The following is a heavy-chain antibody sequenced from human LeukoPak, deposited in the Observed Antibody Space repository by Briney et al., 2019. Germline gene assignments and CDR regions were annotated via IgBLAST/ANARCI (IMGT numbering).Heavy chain of an antibody. Sequence: SGGSLRLSCTASGFTFGDYAMSWVRQAPGKGLDWVGFIRSKAYGGTTEYAASVKGRFTISRDDSKSIAYLQMNSLKTEDTAVYYCTRPRGLPRYIQWCFDYRGQGTLVTVSS. V-gene: IGHV3-49*04. CDR1: GFTFGDYA. D-gene: IGHD2-8*01. CDR3: TRPRGLPRYIQWCFDY. J-gene: IGHJ4*02. CDR2: IRSKAYGGTT.